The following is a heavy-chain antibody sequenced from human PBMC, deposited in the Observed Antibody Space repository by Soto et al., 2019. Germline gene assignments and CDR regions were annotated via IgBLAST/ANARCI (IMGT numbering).Heavy chain of an antibody. J-gene: IGHJ6*02. V-gene: IGHV1-69*01. CDR1: GGTFSSYA. CDR3: ARDLKRYYDSSGYGYYYYGMDV. CDR2: IIPIFGTA. D-gene: IGHD3-22*01. Sequence: QVQLVQSGAEVKKLGSSVKVSCKASGGTFSSYAISWVRQAPGQGLEWMGGIIPIFGTANYAQKFQGRVTITADESTTTAYMELSSLRSEDTAVYYCARDLKRYYDSSGYGYYYYGMDVWSQGTTVTVSS.